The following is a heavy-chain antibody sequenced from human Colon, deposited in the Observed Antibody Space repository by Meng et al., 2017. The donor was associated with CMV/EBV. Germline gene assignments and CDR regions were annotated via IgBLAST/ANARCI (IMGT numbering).Heavy chain of an antibody. D-gene: IGHD3-10*01. CDR3: ARDGQFFGERNLDY. V-gene: IGHV1-2*06. J-gene: IGHJ4*02. CDR2: FNPNTGGT. CDR1: GYIVTDYY. Sequence: SGYIVTDYYLHWVRQAPGQGLEWMGRFNPNTGGTNYAQKFQGRVTMTRDPSITTAFLELSKLMSDDTAIYYCARDGQFFGERNLDYWGQGTLVTVSS.